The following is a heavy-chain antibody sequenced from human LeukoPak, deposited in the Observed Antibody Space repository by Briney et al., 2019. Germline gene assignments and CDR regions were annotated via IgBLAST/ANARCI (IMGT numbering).Heavy chain of an antibody. CDR2: INPNSGGT. D-gene: IGHD3-22*01. V-gene: IGHV1-2*02. Sequence: GASVKVSCKASGYTFTGYYMHWVRQAPGQGLEWMGWINPNSGGTNYAQKFQGRVTMTRDTSISTAYMELSRLRSDDTAVYYCARNYYDEELPFDYWGQGTLVTVSS. CDR3: ARNYYDEELPFDY. CDR1: GYTFTGYY. J-gene: IGHJ4*02.